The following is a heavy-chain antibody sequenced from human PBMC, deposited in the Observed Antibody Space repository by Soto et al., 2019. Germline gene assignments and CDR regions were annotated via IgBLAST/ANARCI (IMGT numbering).Heavy chain of an antibody. Sequence: ASVKVSCKASGYTFSSYSISWVRQAPVQGLEWMGGIIPIFGTANYAQKFQGRVTITADESTSTAYMELSSLRSEDTAVYYCARVLVYGSGYYYYYGMDVWGQGTLVTVSS. J-gene: IGHJ6*02. CDR2: IIPIFGTA. D-gene: IGHD3-10*01. V-gene: IGHV1-69*13. CDR1: GYTFSSYS. CDR3: ARVLVYGSGYYYYYGMDV.